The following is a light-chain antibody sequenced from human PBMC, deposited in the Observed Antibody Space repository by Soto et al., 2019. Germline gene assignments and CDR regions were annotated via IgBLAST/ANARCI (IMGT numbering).Light chain of an antibody. V-gene: IGKV3-15*01. J-gene: IGKJ1*01. CDR3: QQYNNWPPS. Sequence: EIVLTQSPATLSLSPGERATLSCRASQRVSSNLAWYQQKPGQAPRLLIYGASTRATGIPARFSGSGSGTEFTLTISSLQSEDFAVYYCQQYNNWPPSFGQGTKVDIK. CDR1: QRVSSN. CDR2: GAS.